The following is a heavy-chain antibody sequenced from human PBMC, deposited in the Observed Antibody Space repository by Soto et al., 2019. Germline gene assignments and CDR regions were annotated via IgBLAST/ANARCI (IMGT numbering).Heavy chain of an antibody. D-gene: IGHD3-3*01. CDR2: ISSSSSTI. Sequence: EVQLVESGGGLVQPGGSLRLSCAASGFTFSSYSMNWVRQAPGKGLEWVSYISSSSSTIYYADSVKGRFTISRDNAKNSLYLQMNSLRAEDTAVYYCARVQYDFWSGYSPNWFDPWGQGTLVTVSS. CDR3: ARVQYDFWSGYSPNWFDP. V-gene: IGHV3-48*01. J-gene: IGHJ5*02. CDR1: GFTFSSYS.